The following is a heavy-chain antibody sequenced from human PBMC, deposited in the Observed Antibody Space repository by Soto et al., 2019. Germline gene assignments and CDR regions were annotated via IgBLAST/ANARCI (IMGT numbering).Heavy chain of an antibody. Sequence: QVQLVESGGGVVQPGRSLRLSCAASGFTFSSYAMHWVRQAPGKGLEWVAVISYDGSNKYYADSVKGRFTISRDNSNNTLXLQMNSLRAEDTAVYYCARDQMGRYYGSGSYYFDYWGQGTLVTVSS. CDR3: ARDQMGRYYGSGSYYFDY. CDR2: ISYDGSNK. V-gene: IGHV3-30-3*01. J-gene: IGHJ4*02. D-gene: IGHD3-10*01. CDR1: GFTFSSYA.